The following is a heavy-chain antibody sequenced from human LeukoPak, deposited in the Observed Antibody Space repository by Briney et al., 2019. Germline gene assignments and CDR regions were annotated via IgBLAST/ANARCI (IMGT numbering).Heavy chain of an antibody. J-gene: IGHJ6*03. V-gene: IGHV1-8*01. D-gene: IGHD3-10*01. CDR1: GYTFTSYD. Sequence: GASVKVSCKASGYTFTSYDINWVRQATGQGLEWMGWMNPNSGNTGYAQKFQGRVTMTRNTSISTAYMELSSLRSEDTAVYYCARGLYGSGNWYYYYMDVWGKGTTVTISS. CDR2: MNPNSGNT. CDR3: ARGLYGSGNWYYYYMDV.